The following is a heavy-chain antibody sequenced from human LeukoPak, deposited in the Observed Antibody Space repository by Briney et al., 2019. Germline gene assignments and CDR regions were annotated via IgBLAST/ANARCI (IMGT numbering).Heavy chain of an antibody. V-gene: IGHV3-21*01. CDR2: ISSSSSYI. D-gene: IGHD1-26*01. CDR3: ARRYSIVGAKGGYWYFDL. CDR1: GFTFSSYS. J-gene: IGHJ2*01. Sequence: PGGSLRLSCAASGFTFSSYSMNWVRQAPGKGLEWVSSISSSSSYIYYADSVKGRFTISRDNAKNSLYLQMNSLRAEDTAVYYCARRYSIVGAKGGYWYFDLWGRGTLVTVSS.